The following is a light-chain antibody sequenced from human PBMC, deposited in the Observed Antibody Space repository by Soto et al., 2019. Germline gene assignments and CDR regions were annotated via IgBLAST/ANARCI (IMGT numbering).Light chain of an antibody. V-gene: IGKV1-39*01. Sequence: DIQMTQSPSSLFASVGDSVTITCRASQTITTYLNWYRQKPGKAPKLLIYAASSLQSGVPSRFSGSGSETEFTLTISSLQPEDFATYFCQQIYSAPLTCGGGPKAEIK. CDR1: QTITTY. CDR2: AAS. CDR3: QQIYSAPLT. J-gene: IGKJ4*01.